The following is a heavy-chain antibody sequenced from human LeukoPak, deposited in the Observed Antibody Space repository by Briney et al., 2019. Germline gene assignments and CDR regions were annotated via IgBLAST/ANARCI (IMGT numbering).Heavy chain of an antibody. J-gene: IGHJ4*02. V-gene: IGHV4-39*01. CDR3: ARLGDYGDYDY. CDR1: GGSISSSSYY. D-gene: IGHD4-17*01. CDR2: IYYSGST. Sequence: SETLSLTCTVSGGSISSSSYYWGWIRQPPGKGLEWIGSIYYSGSTYYNPSLKSRVTISVDTSKNQFSLKLSSVTAADTAVYYCARLGDYGDYDYWGQGTLVTVSS.